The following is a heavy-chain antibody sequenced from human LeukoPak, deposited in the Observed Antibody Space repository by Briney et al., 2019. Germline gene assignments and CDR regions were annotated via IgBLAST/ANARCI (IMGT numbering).Heavy chain of an antibody. D-gene: IGHD1-26*01. CDR2: ISGSGGST. CDR3: ANTWEEFPDY. Sequence: GGSLRLSCAASGFTFSSYALSWVRRAPGRGLEWVSAISGSGGSTYYADSVKGRFTISRDNSKNTLYLQMNSLRAEDTAVYYCANTWEEFPDYWGQGTLVTVSS. CDR1: GFTFSSYA. J-gene: IGHJ4*02. V-gene: IGHV3-23*01.